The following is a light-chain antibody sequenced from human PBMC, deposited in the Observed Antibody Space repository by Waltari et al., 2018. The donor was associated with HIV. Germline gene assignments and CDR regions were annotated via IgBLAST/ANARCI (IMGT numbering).Light chain of an antibody. Sequence: QSVLTQPPSASGNPGQRVTISCSGSSSNIGSNTVNWYQQLPGTAPKLLISSNNQRPSGVPDRFSGSKSGTSASLAISGLQSEDEADYYCAAWDDSLNAVVFGGGTKLTVL. V-gene: IGLV1-44*01. CDR3: AAWDDSLNAVV. J-gene: IGLJ2*01. CDR1: SSNIGSNT. CDR2: SNN.